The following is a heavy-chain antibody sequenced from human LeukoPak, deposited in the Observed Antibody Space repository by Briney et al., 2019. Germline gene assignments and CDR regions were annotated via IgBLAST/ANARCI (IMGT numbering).Heavy chain of an antibody. CDR2: ISAYNGST. D-gene: IGHD6-6*01. Sequence: ASVKVSCKASGYTFTSYGISWVRQAPGQGLEWMGWISAYNGSTSHAQKFQGRVTMTRDTSTSTVYMELSSLRSEDTAVYYCARKGSSSCFDYWGQGTLVTVSS. V-gene: IGHV1-18*01. CDR3: ARKGSSSCFDY. CDR1: GYTFTSYG. J-gene: IGHJ4*02.